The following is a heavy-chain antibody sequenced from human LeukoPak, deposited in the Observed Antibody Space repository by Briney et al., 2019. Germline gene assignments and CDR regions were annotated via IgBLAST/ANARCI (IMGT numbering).Heavy chain of an antibody. V-gene: IGHV4-39*01. CDR2: IYYSGST. J-gene: IGHJ4*02. CDR1: GGSISSSSYY. Sequence: SETLSLTCTVSGGSISSSSYYWGWIRQPPGKGLEWIGSIYYSGSTYYNPSLKSRVTISVDMSKNQFSLKLSSVTAADTAVYYCARGYSSGWLIDYWGQGTLVTVSS. D-gene: IGHD6-19*01. CDR3: ARGYSSGWLIDY.